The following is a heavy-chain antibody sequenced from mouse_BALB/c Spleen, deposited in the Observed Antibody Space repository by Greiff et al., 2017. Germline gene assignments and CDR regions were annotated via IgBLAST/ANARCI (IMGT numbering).Heavy chain of an antibody. J-gene: IGHJ4*01. CDR1: GYAFTNYL. CDR2: INPGSGGT. CDR3: ARDGAYGNQYYYAMDY. V-gene: IGHV1-54*01. D-gene: IGHD2-1*01. Sequence: QVQLKESGAELVRPGTSVKVSCKASGYAFTNYLIEWVKQRPGQGLEWIGVINPGSGGTNYNEKFKGKATLTADKSSSTAYMQLSSLTSDDSAVYFCARDGAYGNQYYYAMDYWGQGTSVTVSS.